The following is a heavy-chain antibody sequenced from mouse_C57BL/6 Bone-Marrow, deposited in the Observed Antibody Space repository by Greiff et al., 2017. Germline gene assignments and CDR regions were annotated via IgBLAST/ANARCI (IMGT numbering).Heavy chain of an antibody. CDR1: GYTFTSYG. V-gene: IGHV1-81*01. CDR3: ARSGAY. D-gene: IGHD3-1*01. CDR2: IYPRSGNT. J-gene: IGHJ3*01. Sequence: VQLQQSGAELARPGASVKLSCKASGYTFTSYGISWVKQRTGQGLEWIGEIYPRSGNTYYNEKVKGKATLTADKSSSTAYMELRSLTSEDSAFYFCARSGAYWGQGTLVTVSA.